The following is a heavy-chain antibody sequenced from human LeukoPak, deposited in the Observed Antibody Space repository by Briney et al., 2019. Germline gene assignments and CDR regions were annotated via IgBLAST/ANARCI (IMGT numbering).Heavy chain of an antibody. J-gene: IGHJ4*02. V-gene: IGHV3-48*01. Sequence: GGSLRLSCVGSGFTFARHSMNWVRQAPGKGLEWISYISSSSSHIYYSDSVKGLFTISRDNAKNSVYLQMNSLRAGDTAVYFCARDRAGYNWVDYWGQGTLVSVSS. CDR1: GFTFARHS. D-gene: IGHD5-24*01. CDR3: ARDRAGYNWVDY. CDR2: ISSSSSHI.